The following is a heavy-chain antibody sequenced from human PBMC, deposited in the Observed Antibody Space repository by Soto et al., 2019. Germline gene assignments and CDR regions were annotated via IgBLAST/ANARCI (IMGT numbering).Heavy chain of an antibody. CDR1: GYTFTSYD. D-gene: IGHD3-3*01. J-gene: IGHJ6*03. CDR3: ARTPDFWSGYWRGYYYYIDV. V-gene: IGHV1-8*01. Sequence: GASVKVSCKASGYTFTSYDINWVRQATGQGLEWMGWMNPNSGNTGYAQKFQGRVTMTRNTSISTAYMELSSLRSEDTVVYYCARTPDFWSGYWRGYYYYIDVWDKGTTVTVSS. CDR2: MNPNSGNT.